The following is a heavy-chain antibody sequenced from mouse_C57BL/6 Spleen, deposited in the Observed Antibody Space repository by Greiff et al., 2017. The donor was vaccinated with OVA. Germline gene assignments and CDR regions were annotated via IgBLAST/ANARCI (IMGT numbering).Heavy chain of an antibody. Sequence: VQLQQPGAELVKPGASVKLSCKASGYTFTSYWMHWVKQRPGQGLEWIGMIHPNSGRTNYNEKFKSKATLTVDKSSSTAYMQLSSLTSEDSAVYYCARGTFYAMDYWGQGTSVTVSS. J-gene: IGHJ4*01. V-gene: IGHV1-64*01. CDR1: GYTFTSYW. D-gene: IGHD3-3*01. CDR2: IHPNSGRT. CDR3: ARGTFYAMDY.